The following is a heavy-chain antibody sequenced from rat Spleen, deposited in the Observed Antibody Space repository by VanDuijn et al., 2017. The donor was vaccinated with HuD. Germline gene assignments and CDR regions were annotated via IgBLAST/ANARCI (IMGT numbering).Heavy chain of an antibody. CDR3: ARSVFDY. CDR2: ISYDGAVT. CDR1: GFTFSNYG. V-gene: IGHV5-29*01. J-gene: IGHJ2*01. Sequence: EVQLVESGGGLVQPGRSMKLSCVASGFTFSNYGMAWVRQAPTKGLEWVATISYDGAVTYYRDSVKGRCTISRDNAKSALYLQMDSLRSEDTATYYCARSVFDYWGQGVMVTVSS.